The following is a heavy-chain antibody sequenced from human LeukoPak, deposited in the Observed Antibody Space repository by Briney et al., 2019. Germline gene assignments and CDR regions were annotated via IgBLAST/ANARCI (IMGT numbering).Heavy chain of an antibody. CDR1: GFTFSTYA. J-gene: IGHJ4*02. V-gene: IGHV3-23*01. CDR3: AKRGVTGYKEGFDY. D-gene: IGHD3-9*01. Sequence: GGSLRLSCAASGFTFSTYAMSWVRQAPGKGLEWVSTISGSGGSTYYADSVKGRFTISRDNSKNTLYLQMNSLRAEDTAVYYCAKRGVTGYKEGFDYWGQGTLVTVSS. CDR2: ISGSGGST.